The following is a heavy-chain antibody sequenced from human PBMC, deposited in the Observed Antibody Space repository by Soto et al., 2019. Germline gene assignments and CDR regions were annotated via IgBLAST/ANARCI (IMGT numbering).Heavy chain of an antibody. J-gene: IGHJ4*02. D-gene: IGHD3-22*01. CDR1: GDSISRSHW. V-gene: IGHV4-4*02. CDR2: ISHSGIT. Sequence: QVQLQESGPGLVRPSGALSVTCAVSGDSISRSHWWSWVRQSPGKGLEWIGEISHSGITNYNPPLKRRVTISGDKSKNQLSLKLTSVTAADTAVYYCARVRYDRSGFDHWGQGTLVSVSS. CDR3: ARVRYDRSGFDH.